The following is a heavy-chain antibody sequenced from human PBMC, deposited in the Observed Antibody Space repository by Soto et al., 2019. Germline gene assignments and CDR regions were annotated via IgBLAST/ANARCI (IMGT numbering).Heavy chain of an antibody. V-gene: IGHV3-21*01. CDR1: GFTFSSYS. CDR3: ARDYYGSSGYFLLFDY. D-gene: IGHD3-22*01. J-gene: IGHJ4*02. Sequence: PGGSLRLSCAASGFTFSSYSMNWVRQAPGKGLEWVSSISSSSSYIYYADSVKGRFTISRDNAKNSLYLQMNSLRAEDTAVYYCARDYYGSSGYFLLFDYWGQGTLVTVSS. CDR2: ISSSSSYI.